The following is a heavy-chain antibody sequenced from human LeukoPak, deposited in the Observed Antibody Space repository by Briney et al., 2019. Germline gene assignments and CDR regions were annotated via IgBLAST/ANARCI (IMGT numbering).Heavy chain of an antibody. J-gene: IGHJ4*02. V-gene: IGHV1-69*04. CDR2: IIPILGIA. CDR1: GGTFSSYA. CDR3: AREGGGAIHLIDY. D-gene: IGHD3-16*01. Sequence: GASVKVSCKASGGTFSSYAISWVRQAPGQGLGWMGRIIPILGIANYAQKFQGRVTITADKSTSTAYMELSSLRSEDTAVYYCAREGGGAIHLIDYWGQGTLVTVSS.